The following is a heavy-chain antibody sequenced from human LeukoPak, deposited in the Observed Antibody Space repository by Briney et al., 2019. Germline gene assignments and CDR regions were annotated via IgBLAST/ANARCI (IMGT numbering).Heavy chain of an antibody. CDR2: IWYDGSNK. Sequence: GGSLRLSCAASGFTYSSYGMHWVRQAPGKGLEWVALIWYDGSNKYYTDSVKGRLTISRDNSKNTLYLQMNSLRAEDTAVYYCAREGPRGNSQFDYWGQGTLVTVSS. V-gene: IGHV3-33*01. CDR1: GFTYSSYG. CDR3: AREGPRGNSQFDY. D-gene: IGHD2/OR15-2a*01. J-gene: IGHJ4*02.